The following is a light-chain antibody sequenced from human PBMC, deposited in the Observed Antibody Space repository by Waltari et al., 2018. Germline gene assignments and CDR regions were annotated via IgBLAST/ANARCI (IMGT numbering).Light chain of an antibody. J-gene: IGKJ1*01. Sequence: DIQMTQSPSTLSASVGDRVTLTCRASQSINSWLAWYQQKPGKAPNLLISKASTLESGVPSRFSGSGSGTEFTLTISSLRPEDFATYYCQQYNDYWGTFGQGTKVEIK. CDR2: KAS. CDR3: QQYNDYWGT. V-gene: IGKV1-5*03. CDR1: QSINSW.